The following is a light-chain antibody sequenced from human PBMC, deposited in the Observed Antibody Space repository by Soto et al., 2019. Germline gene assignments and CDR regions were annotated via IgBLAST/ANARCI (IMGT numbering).Light chain of an antibody. CDR2: AAS. CDR3: QQSYRTPMYT. V-gene: IGKV1-39*01. Sequence: DIQMTQSPSSLSASVGDRVTITCRASQSISSYLNWYQQKPGKAPKLLIYAASSLQSGVPSRFSGSGSGTDFNLTISSLQPEDFANYYCQQSYRTPMYTFGQGTKQEIK. J-gene: IGKJ2*01. CDR1: QSISSY.